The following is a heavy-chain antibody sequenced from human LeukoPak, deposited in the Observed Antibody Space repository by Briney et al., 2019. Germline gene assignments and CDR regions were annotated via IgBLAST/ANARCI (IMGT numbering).Heavy chain of an antibody. CDR3: ARSSGYSYGATHYFDY. Sequence: KSGESLKISCKGSGYSFTSYWIGWVRQMPGKGLEWMGIIYPGDSDTRYSPSFQGQVTISADKSISTAYLQWSSLKASDTAMYYCARSSGYSYGATHYFDYWGQGTLVTVSS. V-gene: IGHV5-51*01. CDR1: GYSFTSYW. CDR2: IYPGDSDT. J-gene: IGHJ4*02. D-gene: IGHD5-18*01.